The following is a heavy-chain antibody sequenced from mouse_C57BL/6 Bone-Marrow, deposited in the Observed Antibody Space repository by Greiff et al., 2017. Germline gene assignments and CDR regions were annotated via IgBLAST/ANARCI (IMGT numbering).Heavy chain of an antibody. CDR2: IYPGNSDT. V-gene: IGHV1-5*01. CDR1: GYTFTSYW. D-gene: IGHD2-4*01. J-gene: IGHJ3*01. Sequence: EVKLVESGTVLARPGASVKMSCKTSGYTFTSYWMHWVKQRPGQGLEWIGAIYPGNSDTSYNQKFKGKAKLTAVTSASTAYMELSSLTNEDSAVYYCTCYDYDVGAWFAYWGQGTLVTVSA. CDR3: TCYDYDVGAWFAY.